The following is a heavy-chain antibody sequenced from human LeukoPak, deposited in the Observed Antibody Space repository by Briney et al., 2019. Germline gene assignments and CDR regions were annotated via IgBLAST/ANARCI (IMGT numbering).Heavy chain of an antibody. V-gene: IGHV3-30*02. Sequence: GGSLRLSCAASGFTFSSYGMHWVRQAPGKGLEWVAFIRYDGSYKYYADSVKGRFTISRHNSKNTLYLQMNSLRAEDTAVYYCARRAGAYSHPYDYWGQGTLVTVSS. CDR2: IRYDGSYK. CDR1: GFTFSSYG. J-gene: IGHJ4*02. D-gene: IGHD4/OR15-4a*01. CDR3: ARRAGAYSHPYDY.